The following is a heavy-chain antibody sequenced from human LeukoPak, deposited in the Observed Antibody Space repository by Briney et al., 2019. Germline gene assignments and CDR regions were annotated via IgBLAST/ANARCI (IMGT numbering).Heavy chain of an antibody. CDR3: ARGPDSSGYYTLDY. CDR2: IYYSGST. V-gene: IGHV4-59*01. Sequence: PSGTLSLTCTVSGGSISSYYWSWIRQPPGKGLEWIGYIYYSGSTKYNPSLKSRVTISVDASKNQFSLKLSSVTAADTAVYYCARGPDSSGYYTLDYWGQGTLVTVSS. D-gene: IGHD3-22*01. J-gene: IGHJ4*02. CDR1: GGSISSYY.